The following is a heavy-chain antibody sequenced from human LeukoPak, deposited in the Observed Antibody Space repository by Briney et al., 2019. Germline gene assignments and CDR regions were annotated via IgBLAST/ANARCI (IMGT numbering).Heavy chain of an antibody. D-gene: IGHD3-22*01. V-gene: IGHV3-23*01. J-gene: IGHJ4*02. Sequence: GGSLRLSCAASGFTFSSYAMSWVRQAPGKGLEWVSAISGSGGSTYYADSVKGRFTISRDNSKNTLYLQMNSLRAEDTAVYYCAKAPGYYDSSGYPLPAYWGQGTLVTVSS. CDR3: AKAPGYYDSSGYPLPAY. CDR2: ISGSGGST. CDR1: GFTFSSYA.